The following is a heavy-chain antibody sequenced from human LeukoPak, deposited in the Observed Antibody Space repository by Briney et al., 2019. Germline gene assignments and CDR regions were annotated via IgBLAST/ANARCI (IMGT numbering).Heavy chain of an antibody. Sequence: GGSLRLSCAASGFTFSSYAMHWVRQAPGKGLEWVAVISYDGSTKYCTDSVKGRFTISRDNSKNALFLQMNSLRAEDAALYFCARVRSTTCLDYWGQGALVTVSS. D-gene: IGHD6-13*01. CDR2: ISYDGSTK. J-gene: IGHJ4*02. CDR3: ARVRSTTCLDY. CDR1: GFTFSSYA. V-gene: IGHV3-30*10.